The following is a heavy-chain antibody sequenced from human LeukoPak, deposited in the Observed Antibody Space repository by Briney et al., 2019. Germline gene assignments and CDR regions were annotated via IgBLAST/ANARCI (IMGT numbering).Heavy chain of an antibody. CDR3: ARDREYSSSYFSAPTENWFDP. CDR1: GGTFSSYT. J-gene: IGHJ5*02. V-gene: IGHV1-69*04. CDR2: IIPILGIA. Sequence: SVKVSCKASGGTFSSYTISWVRQAPGQGLEWMGRIIPILGIANYAQKFQGRVTITADKSTSTAYMELSSLRSENTAVYYCARDREYSSSYFSAPTENWFDPWGQGTLVTVSS. D-gene: IGHD6-6*01.